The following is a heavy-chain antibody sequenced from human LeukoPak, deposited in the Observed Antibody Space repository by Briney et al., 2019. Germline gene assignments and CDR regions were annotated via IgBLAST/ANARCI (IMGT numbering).Heavy chain of an antibody. V-gene: IGHV3-7*01. CDR1: GFTFSTYW. D-gene: IGHD6-19*01. J-gene: IGHJ4*02. Sequence: GGSLRLSCAASGFTFSTYWMNWFRQTPGKGLEWVAKIKADGGEKDHVASVKGRFTISRDNAKNSLYLQMNSLRAEDTAVYYCARRHPVAGSFDYWGQGTLVTVSS. CDR2: IKADGGEK. CDR3: ARRHPVAGSFDY.